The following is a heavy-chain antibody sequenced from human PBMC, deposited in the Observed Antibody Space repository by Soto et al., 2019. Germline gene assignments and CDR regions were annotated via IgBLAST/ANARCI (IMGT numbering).Heavy chain of an antibody. CDR2: MNPNSGNT. CDR3: ASAAGRRRGGYYYYYGMDV. Sequence: ASVKVSCKASGYTFTSYDINWVRQATGQGLEWMGWMNPNSGNTGYAQKFQGRVTMTRNTSISTAYMELSSLRSEDTAVYYCASAAGRRRGGYYYYYGMDVWGQGTTVTVSS. D-gene: IGHD6-13*01. V-gene: IGHV1-8*01. CDR1: GYTFTSYD. J-gene: IGHJ6*02.